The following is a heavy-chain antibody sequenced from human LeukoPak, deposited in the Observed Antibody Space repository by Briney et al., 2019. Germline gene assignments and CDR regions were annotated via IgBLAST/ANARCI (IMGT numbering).Heavy chain of an antibody. CDR2: ISSSSSYI. CDR3: AREGNYYDMDV. Sequence: PGGSLRLSCAASGFTFSSYSMNWVRQAPGKGLEWVSSISSSSSYIYYADSVKGRFTISRDNSKNTLYLQMISLRAEDTAVYYCAREGNYYDMDVWGQGTTVTVSS. J-gene: IGHJ6*02. V-gene: IGHV3-21*04. CDR1: GFTFSSYS.